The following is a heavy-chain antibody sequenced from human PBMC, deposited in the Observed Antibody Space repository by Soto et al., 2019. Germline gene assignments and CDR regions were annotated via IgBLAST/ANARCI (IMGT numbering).Heavy chain of an antibody. D-gene: IGHD2-15*01. V-gene: IGHV2-5*02. J-gene: IGHJ5*02. CDR2: IYWDDDK. CDR1: GFSLSTSGVG. Sequence: QITLKESGPTLVKPTQTLTLTCTFSGFSLSTSGVGVGWIRQPPGKALEWLALIYWDDDKRYSPSLKSRLTITKGTSKNQVVLTMTNIDPVDTATYYCAFATRASPDVAAIDWFDPWGQGTLVTVSS. CDR3: AFATRASPDVAAIDWFDP.